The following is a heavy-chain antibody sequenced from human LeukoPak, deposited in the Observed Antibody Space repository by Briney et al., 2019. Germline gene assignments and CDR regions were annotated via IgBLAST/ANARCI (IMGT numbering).Heavy chain of an antibody. J-gene: IGHJ4*02. D-gene: IGHD3-10*01. CDR3: ARAGLTMVRGAAFDY. Sequence: ASVKVSCKASGYTFTSYGISWVRQAPGQGLEWMGWISAYHGNTNYAQKLQGRVTMTTDTYTSTAYMELRSLRSDDTAVYYCARAGLTMVRGAAFDYWGQGTLVTVSS. CDR2: ISAYHGNT. V-gene: IGHV1-18*01. CDR1: GYTFTSYG.